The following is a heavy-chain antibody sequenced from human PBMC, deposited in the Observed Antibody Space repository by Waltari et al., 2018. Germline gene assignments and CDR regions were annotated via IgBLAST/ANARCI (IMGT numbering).Heavy chain of an antibody. Sequence: VQLIQSGAEVKQPGASVRLSCKVSGSSPPAFSIPRVRQPPGKGLEWMGGFDPERRDTTYAQRFQGRVTMTEDTSTDTAYMELRSLTSDDTAVFYCATDWGYCSDDSCYVGERGDYWGQGTLVTVSS. CDR1: GSSPPAFS. CDR2: FDPERRDT. CDR3: ATDWGYCSDDSCYVGERGDY. J-gene: IGHJ4*02. V-gene: IGHV1-24*01. D-gene: IGHD2-15*01.